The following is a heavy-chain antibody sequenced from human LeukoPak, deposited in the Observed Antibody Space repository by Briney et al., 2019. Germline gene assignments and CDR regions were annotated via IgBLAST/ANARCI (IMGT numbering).Heavy chain of an antibody. J-gene: IGHJ4*02. V-gene: IGHV3-48*04. CDR3: ARVATYYDESGYFRAIDY. CDR1: GFTLSSYS. CDR2: MTGIGTAT. D-gene: IGHD3-22*01. Sequence: GGSLRPSCAASGFTLSSYSMNWVRQAPGKGLDWVSYMTGIGTATDYADSVKGRFTISRDNTKLYLQMNSLRAEDTAVYYCARVATYYDESGYFRAIDYWGQGTLVTVSS.